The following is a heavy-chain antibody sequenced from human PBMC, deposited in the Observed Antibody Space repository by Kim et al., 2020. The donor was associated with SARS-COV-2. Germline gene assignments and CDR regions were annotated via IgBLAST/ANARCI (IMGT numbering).Heavy chain of an antibody. Sequence: GGSLTLSCTASGFRLSGCDIHWVRQASGKGLEWVGRMGIEIYRYVTACAASGKGRFTVSRDDSKDTAYLQMNSLKGEDTAVYYCLCMKVSRDWGQGTLVTVSA. CDR3: LCMKVSRD. J-gene: IGHJ4*02. CDR1: GFRLSGCD. CDR2: MGIEIYRYVT. V-gene: IGHV3-73*01.